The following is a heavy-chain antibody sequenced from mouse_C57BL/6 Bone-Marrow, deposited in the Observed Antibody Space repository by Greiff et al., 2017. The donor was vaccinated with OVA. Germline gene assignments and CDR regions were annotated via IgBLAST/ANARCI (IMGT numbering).Heavy chain of an antibody. Sequence: EVQRVESGGGLVKPGGSLKLSCAASGFTFSDYGMHWVRQAPEKGLEWVAYISSGSSTIYYADTVKGRFTISRDNAKNTLFLQMTSLRSEDTAMYYCARVYGNYEYAMDYWGQGTSVTVSS. D-gene: IGHD2-1*01. CDR3: ARVYGNYEYAMDY. V-gene: IGHV5-17*01. CDR1: GFTFSDYG. J-gene: IGHJ4*01. CDR2: ISSGSSTI.